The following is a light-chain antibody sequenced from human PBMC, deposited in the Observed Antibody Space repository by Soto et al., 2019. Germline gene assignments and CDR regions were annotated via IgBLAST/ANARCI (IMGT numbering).Light chain of an antibody. Sequence: QSALTQPASVSGSPGQSITISCAGTMRDVGAYNLVSWYQQHPGRAPQLIIYEVRNRPSGISFRFSGSKSGNTASLTISGLQAEDEADFYCSSYTSKSSLIFGGVTKLTVL. J-gene: IGLJ2*01. CDR2: EVR. V-gene: IGLV2-14*01. CDR3: SSYTSKSSLI. CDR1: MRDVGAYNL.